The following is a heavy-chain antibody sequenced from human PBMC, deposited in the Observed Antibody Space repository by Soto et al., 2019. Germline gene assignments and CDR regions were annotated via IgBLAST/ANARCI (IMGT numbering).Heavy chain of an antibody. CDR2: INPNSGAT. CDR1: GYTFTGYF. J-gene: IGHJ5*02. V-gene: IGHV1-2*02. D-gene: IGHD3-10*01. CDR3: ASAGGTTLAPLP. Sequence: QVQLVQSGAEVKKPGASVKVSCKASGYTFTGYFIHWVRQAPGQGLEWMGWINPNSGATKYAQKFQGRVTLTRDTSISTAHMELSRLRSVDTAVYYCASAGGTTLAPLPCVQGTLVTVSS.